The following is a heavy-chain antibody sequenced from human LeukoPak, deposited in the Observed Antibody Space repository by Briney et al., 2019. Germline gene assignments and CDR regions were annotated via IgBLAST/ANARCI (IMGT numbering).Heavy chain of an antibody. CDR1: GYTFTGHY. V-gene: IGHV1-2*02. J-gene: IGHJ4*02. CDR3: TREDY. CDR2: INPNSGDT. Sequence: ASVKVSCKASGYTFTGHYLFWVRQAPGQGLEWMGWINPNSGDTNYAQKSQGRVTVTRDTSISTAYMELTRLRSDDTAVYYCTREDYWGQGTPVTVSS.